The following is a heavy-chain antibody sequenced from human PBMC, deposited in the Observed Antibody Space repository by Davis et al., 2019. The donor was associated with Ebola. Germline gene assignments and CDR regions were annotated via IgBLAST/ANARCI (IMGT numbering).Heavy chain of an antibody. D-gene: IGHD5-18*01. CDR3: ARANTGMVPPEIDQ. V-gene: IGHV4-59*01. CDR2: IFYSGST. CDR1: GGSISFYY. J-gene: IGHJ4*02. Sequence: SETLSLTCNVSGGSISFYYWNWIRQAPGKGLEWIGDIFYSGSTNYNPSLKSRLTITIDTSKNQFSLKLRSVTAADTAVYYCARANTGMVPPEIDQWGPGTMVTVSS.